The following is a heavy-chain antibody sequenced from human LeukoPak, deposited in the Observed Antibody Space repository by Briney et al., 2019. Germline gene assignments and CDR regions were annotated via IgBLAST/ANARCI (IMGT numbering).Heavy chain of an antibody. Sequence: GGSLRLSCAASGFTFSSYGMHWVRQAPGKGLEWVAVIWYDGSNKYYADSVKGRFTISRDNSKNTLYLQMNSLRAEDTAVYYCARDWGAYYHFFDYWGQGTLVTVSS. CDR3: ARDWGAYYHFFDY. CDR2: IWYDGSNK. J-gene: IGHJ4*02. D-gene: IGHD3-22*01. CDR1: GFTFSSYG. V-gene: IGHV3-33*01.